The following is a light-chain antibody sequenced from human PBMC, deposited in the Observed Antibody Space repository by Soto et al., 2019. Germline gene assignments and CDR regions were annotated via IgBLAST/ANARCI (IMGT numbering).Light chain of an antibody. V-gene: IGKV3-11*01. Sequence: EIVLTQSPATLSLSPGERATLSCRASQSVSSYLAWYQQKPGQAPGLLIYDASNRATGIPARFSGSGSGTDFTLPISSLEPEDFAVYYCQQRSNWPPFTFGPGTKVDIK. CDR3: QQRSNWPPFT. CDR1: QSVSSY. J-gene: IGKJ3*01. CDR2: DAS.